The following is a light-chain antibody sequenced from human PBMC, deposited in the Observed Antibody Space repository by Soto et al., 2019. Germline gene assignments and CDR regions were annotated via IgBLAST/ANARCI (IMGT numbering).Light chain of an antibody. J-gene: IGKJ5*01. CDR3: QQYGSPIT. CDR1: QSVSSSY. CDR2: GAS. V-gene: IGKV3-20*01. Sequence: EILLTQSPGTLSLSPGERSTLSCRAIQSVSSSYLAWYQQKPGQAPRLLIYGASSRATGIPDRFSGSGSGTDFTLTISRLEPEDFAVYYCQQYGSPITFGQGTRLEIK.